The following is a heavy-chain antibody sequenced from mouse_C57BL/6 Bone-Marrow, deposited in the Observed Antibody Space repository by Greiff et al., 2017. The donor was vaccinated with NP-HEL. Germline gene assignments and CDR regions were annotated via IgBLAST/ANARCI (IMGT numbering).Heavy chain of an antibody. Sequence: QVQLKESGPGLVAPSQSLSITCTVSGFSLTSYGVHWVRQPPGKGLEWLVVIWSDGSTTYNSALKSRLSISKDNSKSQVFLKMNRLQTDDTAMYYCAIDSSGLAWFAYWGQGTLVTVSA. CDR1: GFSLTSYG. V-gene: IGHV2-6*03. CDR3: AIDSSGLAWFAY. D-gene: IGHD3-2*02. CDR2: IWSDGST. J-gene: IGHJ3*01.